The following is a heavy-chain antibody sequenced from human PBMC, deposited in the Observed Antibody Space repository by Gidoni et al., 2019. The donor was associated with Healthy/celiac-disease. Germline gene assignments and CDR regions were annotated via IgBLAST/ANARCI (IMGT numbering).Heavy chain of an antibody. CDR3: ARQGPWVATINAFDI. J-gene: IGHJ3*02. CDR2: IYPGDSDT. Sequence: ELQLVQSGAEVKKPGESLKISCKGSGYSFTSYWIGLVRQMPGKGMEWMGIIYPGDSDTRYSPSFQGQVTIAADKSISTAYLQWSSLKASDTAMYYCARQGPWVATINAFDIWGQGTMVTVSS. CDR1: GYSFTSYW. V-gene: IGHV5-51*01. D-gene: IGHD5-12*01.